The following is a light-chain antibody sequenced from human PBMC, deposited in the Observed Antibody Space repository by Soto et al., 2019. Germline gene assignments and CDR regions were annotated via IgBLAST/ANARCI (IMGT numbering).Light chain of an antibody. V-gene: IGKV3-20*01. Sequence: EIVLTQSPGTLSLSPGERANLSCRASQSVSSSYLAWYQQKPGQAPRLLIYGASSRATGIPDRFSGSGSGTDVALTISRLEPEDFAVYYCQQYGSSPWMFGQGTKVEIK. CDR2: GAS. CDR1: QSVSSSY. J-gene: IGKJ1*01. CDR3: QQYGSSPWM.